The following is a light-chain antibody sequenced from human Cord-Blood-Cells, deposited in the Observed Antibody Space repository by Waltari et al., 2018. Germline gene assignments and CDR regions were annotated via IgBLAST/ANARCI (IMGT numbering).Light chain of an antibody. J-gene: IGKJ4*01. CDR3: QQYNNWPPLT. Sequence: IALTQSPATLAVSPGERDTLPCRASQSVSSNLAWYQQKPGQAPRLLIYGASTRATGIPARFSGSGSGTEFTLTISSLQSEDFAVYYCQQYNNWPPLTFGGGTKVEIK. CDR1: QSVSSN. CDR2: GAS. V-gene: IGKV3-15*01.